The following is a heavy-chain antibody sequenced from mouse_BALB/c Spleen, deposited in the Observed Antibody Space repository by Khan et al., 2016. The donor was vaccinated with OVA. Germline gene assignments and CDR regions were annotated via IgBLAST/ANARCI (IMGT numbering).Heavy chain of an antibody. CDR2: IFPGKSDT. J-gene: IGHJ3*01. Sequence: VQLQQSGTVLARPGASVKMSCKASGYSFTSYLIHWVKQRPGQGLEWIGDIFPGKSDTTYNQKFKDKAKLTAGTSASTAYMELSSLTNVDSAGYYFTRGGDSSFAYWGQGTLVTVSA. CDR1: GYSFTSYL. V-gene: IGHV1-5*01. D-gene: IGHD1-3*01. CDR3: TRGGDSSFAY.